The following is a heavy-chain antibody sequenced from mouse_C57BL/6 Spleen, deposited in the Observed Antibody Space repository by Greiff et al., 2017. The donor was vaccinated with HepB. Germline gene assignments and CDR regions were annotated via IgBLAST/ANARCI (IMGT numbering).Heavy chain of an antibody. CDR1: GYAFSSYW. CDR2: IYPGDGDT. V-gene: IGHV1-80*01. J-gene: IGHJ2*01. CDR3: ARTGGYYYFDY. Sequence: VQLQQSGAELVKPGASVKISCKASGYAFSSYWMNWVKQRPGKGLEWIGQIYPGDGDTTYNGKFKGKATLTADKSSSTAYMQLSSLTSEDSAVYFCARTGGYYYFDYWGQGTTLTVSS. D-gene: IGHD2-3*01.